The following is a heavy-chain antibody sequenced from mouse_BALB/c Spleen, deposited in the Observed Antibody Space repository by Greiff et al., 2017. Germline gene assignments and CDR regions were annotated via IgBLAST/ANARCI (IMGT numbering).Heavy chain of an antibody. CDR1: GFTFSSYT. Sequence: EVQLVDSGGGLVQPGGSLKLSCAASGFTFSSYTMSWVRQTPEKRLEWVAYISNGGGSTYYPDTVKGRFTISRDKPKNTLFLQMTSLRSEDTAMYYCARGRFAYWGQGTLVTVSA. J-gene: IGHJ3*01. CDR2: ISNGGGST. CDR3: ARGRFAY. V-gene: IGHV5-12-2*01.